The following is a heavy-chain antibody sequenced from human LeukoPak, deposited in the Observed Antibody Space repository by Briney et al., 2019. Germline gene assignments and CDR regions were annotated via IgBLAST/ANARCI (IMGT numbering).Heavy chain of an antibody. V-gene: IGHV1-2*02. D-gene: IGHD6-13*01. CDR3: ARGGYDLAAGTRFHSSYYYMDV. CDR1: GYTFSGYY. CDR2: INPNSGVT. J-gene: IGHJ6*03. Sequence: ASVKVSCKASGYTFSGYYIHWVRQAPGQGLEWMGWINPNSGVTNYAQKFQGRVTMTRDMSTSTVYMELSSLRSEDTAVYYCARGGYDLAAGTRFHSSYYYMDVWGKGTTVTVSS.